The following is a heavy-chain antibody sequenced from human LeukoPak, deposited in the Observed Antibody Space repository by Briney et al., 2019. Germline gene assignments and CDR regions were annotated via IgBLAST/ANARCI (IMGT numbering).Heavy chain of an antibody. CDR1: GFTFSSYW. V-gene: IGHV3-7*01. Sequence: GGSLRLSCAASGFTFSSYWMNWFRQPPGKGLEWVANIRQDGSGKYYVDSVKGRFTISRDNAKKSLYLQMNSLRAEDTGVYYCARDPSRGYTYGYGDYWGQGILVTVSS. CDR3: ARDPSRGYTYGYGDY. D-gene: IGHD5-18*01. CDR2: IRQDGSGK. J-gene: IGHJ4*02.